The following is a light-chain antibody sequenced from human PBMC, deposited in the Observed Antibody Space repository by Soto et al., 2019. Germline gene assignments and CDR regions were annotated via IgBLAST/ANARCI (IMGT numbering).Light chain of an antibody. CDR2: GAS. J-gene: IGKJ1*01. Sequence: ETVLTQSPGTLYLSPGERATLSCRASQSVSSSYLAWYQHKPGQAPRLLIYGASSRATGLPDRFSGSGSGTDFTLTISRLEPEDFAVYYCQQYGDSPWTFGQGTRVEIK. CDR1: QSVSSSY. V-gene: IGKV3-20*01. CDR3: QQYGDSPWT.